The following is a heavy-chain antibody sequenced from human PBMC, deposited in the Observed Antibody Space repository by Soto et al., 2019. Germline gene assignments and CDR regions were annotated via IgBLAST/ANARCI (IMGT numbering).Heavy chain of an antibody. V-gene: IGHV5-51*01. CDR3: SRLNCFYRLFXXY. J-gene: IGHJ4*02. CDR1: GYSFTSYW. Sequence: GESLKISCKGSGYSFTSYWIGWVRQMPGKGLEWMGIIYPGDSDTRYSPSFQGQVTISADKSISTAYLQWSSLKASDTAMYYFSRLNCFYRLFXXYWGRGTXVTV. D-gene: IGHD3-16*02. CDR2: IYPGDSDT.